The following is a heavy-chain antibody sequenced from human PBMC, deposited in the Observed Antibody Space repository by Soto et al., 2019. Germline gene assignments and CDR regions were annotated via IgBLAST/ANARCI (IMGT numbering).Heavy chain of an antibody. D-gene: IGHD3-22*01. J-gene: IGHJ4*02. Sequence: SSETLSLTCTVSDGSLSPNYWSWIRQSPGKGLEWIGYIYYAGSTTYNPSLRSRITISLDTSQNEVSLKLSSVTAADTAVYYCARLGAYYQALDSWGRGTLVT. CDR2: IYYAGST. CDR3: ARLGAYYQALDS. CDR1: DGSLSPNY. V-gene: IGHV4-59*08.